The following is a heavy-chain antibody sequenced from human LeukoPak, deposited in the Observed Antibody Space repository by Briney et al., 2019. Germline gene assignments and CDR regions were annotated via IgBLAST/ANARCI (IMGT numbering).Heavy chain of an antibody. Sequence: KPSETLSLTCTVSGGSISSSSYYWGWIRQPPVKGLEWIGSIYYSGSTYYNPSLKSRVTISVDTSKNQFSLKLSSVTAADTAVYYCARPPYDILTGYQSDYWGQGTLVTVSS. V-gene: IGHV4-39*01. CDR1: GGSISSSSYY. J-gene: IGHJ4*02. D-gene: IGHD3-9*01. CDR2: IYYSGST. CDR3: ARPPYDILTGYQSDY.